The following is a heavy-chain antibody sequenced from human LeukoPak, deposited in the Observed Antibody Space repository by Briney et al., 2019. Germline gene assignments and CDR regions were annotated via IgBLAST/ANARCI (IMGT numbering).Heavy chain of an antibody. CDR3: ARHKRGNSDAFDI. CDR2: IYYSGST. V-gene: IGHV4-59*01. Sequence: SETLSLTCTVSGGSISSYYWSWIRQPPGKGLEWIGYIYYSGSTNYNPSLKRRVTISVDTSKNQFSLKLSSVTAADTAVYYCARHKRGNSDAFDIWGEGKMVTVSS. CDR1: GGSISSYY. D-gene: IGHD4-23*01. J-gene: IGHJ3*02.